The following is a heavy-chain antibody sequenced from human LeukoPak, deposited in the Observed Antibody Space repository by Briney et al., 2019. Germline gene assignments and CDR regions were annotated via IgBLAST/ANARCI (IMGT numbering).Heavy chain of an antibody. Sequence: PSETLSLTCTVSGGSISSGDYYWSWIRQPPGKGLEWIGEINHSGSTNYNPSLKSRVTISVDTSKNQFSLKLSSVTAADTAVYYCARVGRYSYGPLSSYAFDIWGQGTMVTVSS. CDR2: INHSGST. V-gene: IGHV4-39*07. CDR1: GGSISSGDYY. CDR3: ARVGRYSYGPLSSYAFDI. D-gene: IGHD5-18*01. J-gene: IGHJ3*02.